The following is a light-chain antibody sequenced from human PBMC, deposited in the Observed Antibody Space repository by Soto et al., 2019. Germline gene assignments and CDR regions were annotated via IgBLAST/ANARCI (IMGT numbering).Light chain of an antibody. J-gene: IGKJ1*01. CDR2: KAS. CDR1: QTISSW. CDR3: QQYNSYSRT. Sequence: DIQLTQTPSTLSASVGDEVTITCRASQTISSWLAWYQQKPGKAPNLLIYKASSLESGVPSRFSGSGSGTHFTLTISSLQPDDFATYYCQQYNSYSRTFGQGTKVDIK. V-gene: IGKV1-5*03.